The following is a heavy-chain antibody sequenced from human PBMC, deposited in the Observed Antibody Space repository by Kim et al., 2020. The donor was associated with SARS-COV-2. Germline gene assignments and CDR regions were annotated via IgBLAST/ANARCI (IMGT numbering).Heavy chain of an antibody. CDR1: GFTFSSYG. V-gene: IGHV3-33*01. Sequence: GGSLRLSCAASGFTFSSYGMHWVRQAPGKGLEWVAVIWYDGSNKYYADSVKGRFTISRDNSKNTLYLQMNSLRAEDTAVYYCAREARWFGVTGRRLYGMDVWGQGTTVTVSS. CDR3: AREARWFGVTGRRLYGMDV. CDR2: IWYDGSNK. D-gene: IGHD3-10*01. J-gene: IGHJ6*02.